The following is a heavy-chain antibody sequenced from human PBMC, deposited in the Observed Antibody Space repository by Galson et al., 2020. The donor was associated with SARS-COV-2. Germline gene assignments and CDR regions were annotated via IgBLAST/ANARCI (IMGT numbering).Heavy chain of an antibody. CDR2: TYFTSIWYN. V-gene: IGHV6-1*01. Sequence: SETLSLTCVISGDSVSSNSAAWNWIRQSPSRGLEWLGRTYFTSIWYNDYGVSVKSRIIITPDTSQNQFSLQLNSVTPEDTAVYYCARESIGTDSLDYWGQGTLVTVSS. CDR3: ARESIGTDSLDY. D-gene: IGHD1-1*01. CDR1: GDSVSSNSAA. J-gene: IGHJ4*02.